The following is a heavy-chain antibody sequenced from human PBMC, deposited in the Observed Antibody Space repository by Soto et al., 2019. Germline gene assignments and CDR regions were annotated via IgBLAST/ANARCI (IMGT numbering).Heavy chain of an antibody. CDR3: ARGPNSDC. J-gene: IGHJ4*02. Sequence: EERLVQSGGGLVQPGGSLRLSCAASGFSVGGNYMSWVRQAPGKGLELVSLIYSGGNPFYADSMKGRFTLSRYNSNNMLYLQMDSLRAEDTAVYYCARGPNSDCWGQGTLVIVSS. V-gene: IGHV3-53*01. CDR2: IYSGGNP. D-gene: IGHD2-21*01. CDR1: GFSVGGNY.